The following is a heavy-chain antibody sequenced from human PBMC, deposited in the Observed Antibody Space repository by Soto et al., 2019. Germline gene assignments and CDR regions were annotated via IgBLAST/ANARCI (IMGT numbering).Heavy chain of an antibody. J-gene: IGHJ4*02. Sequence: SETLSLTCTVSGGSISSYYWSWIRQPPGKGLEWIGYIYYSGSTNYNPSLMSRVTISVDTSKNQFSLKLSSVTAADTAVYYCARRWGTTFDYWGQGTLVTVSS. D-gene: IGHD3-16*01. CDR1: GGSISSYY. CDR3: ARRWGTTFDY. CDR2: IYYSGST. V-gene: IGHV4-59*08.